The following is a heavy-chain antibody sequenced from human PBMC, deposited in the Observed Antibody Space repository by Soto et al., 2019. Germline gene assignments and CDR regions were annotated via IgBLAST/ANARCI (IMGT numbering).Heavy chain of an antibody. Sequence: SETLSLTCTVSGGSSSSGDYYLSWIRQHPGKGLEWIGCIYYSGSTYYNPSLQTRVTISLDKSRSQFSLKLNSVTAADSAVYFCARLEGLATISYYFDFWGPGALVTVSS. V-gene: IGHV4-39*01. CDR1: GGSSSSGDYY. CDR2: IYYSGST. D-gene: IGHD3-9*01. CDR3: ARLEGLATISYYFDF. J-gene: IGHJ4*02.